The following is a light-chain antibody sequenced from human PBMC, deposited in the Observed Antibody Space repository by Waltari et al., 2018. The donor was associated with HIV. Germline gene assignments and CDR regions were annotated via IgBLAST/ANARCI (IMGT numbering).Light chain of an antibody. Sequence: HSALTQPASVSGSPGQSVTISCSGAGPDNFLSWYHQFPVQAPRLILYGFSYRPAGISPRFSASQSGNTASLTISGLQSGDEADYYCSTYTKIDFLVFGSGTKLTVL. CDR1: GPDNF. V-gene: IGLV2-14*01. CDR3: STYTKIDFLV. J-gene: IGLJ2*01. CDR2: GFS.